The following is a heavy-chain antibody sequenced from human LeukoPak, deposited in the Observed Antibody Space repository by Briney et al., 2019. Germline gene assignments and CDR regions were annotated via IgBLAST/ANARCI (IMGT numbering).Heavy chain of an antibody. J-gene: IGHJ4*02. Sequence: ASAKVSCKASGYTFTSYYMHWVRQAPGQGLEWMGIINPSGGSTSYAQKFQGRVTMTRDMSASTVYMELSSLRSEDTAVYYCARESKANSSSWGYWGQGTLVTVSS. CDR2: INPSGGST. D-gene: IGHD6-13*01. V-gene: IGHV1-46*01. CDR3: ARESKANSSSWGY. CDR1: GYTFTSYY.